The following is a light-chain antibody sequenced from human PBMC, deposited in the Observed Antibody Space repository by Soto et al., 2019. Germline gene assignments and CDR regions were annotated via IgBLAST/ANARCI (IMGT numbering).Light chain of an antibody. CDR1: QSVSSNY. CDR2: GAS. Sequence: EIVLTQSPGTLSLSPGERATLSCRASQSVSSNYLAWYRQKPGQAPRLLIYGASSRATGIPDRFSGSGSGTDFTLTISRLEPEDFAMYYCQQYGGSPWTFGQGTKVEIK. J-gene: IGKJ1*01. V-gene: IGKV3-20*01. CDR3: QQYGGSPWT.